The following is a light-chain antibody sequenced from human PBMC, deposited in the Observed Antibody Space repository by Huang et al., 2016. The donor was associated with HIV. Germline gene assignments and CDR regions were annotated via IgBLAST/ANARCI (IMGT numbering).Light chain of an antibody. CDR2: GAS. J-gene: IGKJ3*01. V-gene: IGKV3-20*01. Sequence: EIVLTQSPGTRSLAPGERPTLSCRASQRISSSSLAWYLQKPCQAPPLLIHGASTRATDIPDRFSGSGSGTDFTLTISRLEPEDFAVYYCHQYGSPPFTFGPGTKVDIK. CDR1: QRISSSS. CDR3: HQYGSPPFT.